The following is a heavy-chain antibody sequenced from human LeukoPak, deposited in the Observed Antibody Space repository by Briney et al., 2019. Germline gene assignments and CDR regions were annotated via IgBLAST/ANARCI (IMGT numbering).Heavy chain of an antibody. CDR2: ISWNSGSI. J-gene: IGHJ4*02. CDR1: GFTFDDYA. Sequence: PGGSLRLSCAASGFTFDDYAMHWVRQAPGKGLEWVSGISWNSGSIGYADSVKGRFTISRDNAKNSLYLQMNSLRAEDTALYYCAKDKGAVAASGPFEFWGQGTLVTVSS. D-gene: IGHD6-19*01. V-gene: IGHV3-9*01. CDR3: AKDKGAVAASGPFEF.